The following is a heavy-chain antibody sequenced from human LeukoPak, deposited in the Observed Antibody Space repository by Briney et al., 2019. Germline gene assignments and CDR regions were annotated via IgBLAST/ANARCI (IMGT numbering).Heavy chain of an antibody. CDR2: INPNSGGT. CDR1: GYTFTGYY. V-gene: IGHV1-2*02. J-gene: IGHJ4*02. D-gene: IGHD4-17*01. CDR3: ARDQLYGDYSYFDY. Sequence: GASVKVSCKASGYTFTGYYMHWVRQAPGQGLEWMGWINPNSGGTNYAQKFQGRVTMTRDTSISTAYMELSRLRSDDTAVYYCARDQLYGDYSYFDYWGQGTLVTVSS.